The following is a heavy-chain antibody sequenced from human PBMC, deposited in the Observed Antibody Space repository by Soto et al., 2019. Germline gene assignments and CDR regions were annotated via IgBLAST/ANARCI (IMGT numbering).Heavy chain of an antibody. CDR3: AKCGQWPLTYYIDV. CDR1: GFTFSSYA. D-gene: IGHD6-19*01. Sequence: GGSLRLSCAASGFTFSSYAMSWVRQAPGKGLEWVSAISGSGGSTYYADSVKGRFTISRDNSKNTLYLQMNSLRAEDTAVYYCAKCGQWPLTYYIDVWGKGTTVTVSS. V-gene: IGHV3-23*01. CDR2: ISGSGGST. J-gene: IGHJ6*03.